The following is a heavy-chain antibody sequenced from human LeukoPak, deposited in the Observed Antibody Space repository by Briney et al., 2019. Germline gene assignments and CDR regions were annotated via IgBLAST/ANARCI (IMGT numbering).Heavy chain of an antibody. D-gene: IGHD2-21*02. V-gene: IGHV3-15*01. CDR2: VKSIRDGGTT. Sequence: KPGGSLRLSCLGSGFNFNDAYMNWVRQAPGKGLEWVGRVKSIRDGGTTDDTAPVKGRFTISREDSKRTVYLQMNSLKTEDTAVYFCTARVVTTNEFWGQGTLVTVSS. CDR1: GFNFNDAY. CDR3: TARVVTTNEF. J-gene: IGHJ4*02.